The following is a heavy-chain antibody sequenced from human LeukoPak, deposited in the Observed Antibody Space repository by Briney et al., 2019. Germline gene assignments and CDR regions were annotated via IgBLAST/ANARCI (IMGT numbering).Heavy chain of an antibody. CDR2: IYYSGST. D-gene: IGHD3-22*01. V-gene: IGHV4-59*01. CDR1: GGSISSYY. CDR3: ARDYYDSSGRYFDY. J-gene: IGHJ4*02. Sequence: SETLSLTCTVSGGSISSYYWSWIRQPPGKGLEWIGYIYYSGSTNYNPSLKRRVTISVDTSKNQFSLKLSSVTAADTAVYYCARDYYDSSGRYFDYWDQGTLVTVSS.